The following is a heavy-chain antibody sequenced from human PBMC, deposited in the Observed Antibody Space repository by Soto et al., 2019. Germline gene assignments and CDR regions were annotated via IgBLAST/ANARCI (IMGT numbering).Heavy chain of an antibody. J-gene: IGHJ6*02. Sequence: SETLSLTCTVSGYSIGNGYYWGWIRQPPGKGLEWIGTIYHSGSTYYNPSLKSRVTISVDKSKNEFSLKVKSVTAADTAVYYCGCRVEDISYDYYGMDVWGQGTTVTVSS. V-gene: IGHV4-38-2*02. D-gene: IGHD2-15*01. CDR1: GYSIGNGYY. CDR2: IYHSGST. CDR3: GCRVEDISYDYYGMDV.